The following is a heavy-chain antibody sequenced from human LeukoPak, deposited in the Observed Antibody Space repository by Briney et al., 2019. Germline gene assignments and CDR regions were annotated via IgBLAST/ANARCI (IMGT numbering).Heavy chain of an antibody. CDR2: LYSGGST. Sequence: AGGSLRLSCAASGFTVTTNYMSWVRQAPEKGLEWVAVLYSGGSTYYADSVKGRFTISRDNSKNTLYLQMNNLSAEDTAVYYCARDSSGQYYGLDVWGQGTTVTVSS. J-gene: IGHJ6*02. CDR1: GFTVTTNY. V-gene: IGHV3-66*01. CDR3: ARDSSGQYYGLDV. D-gene: IGHD3-22*01.